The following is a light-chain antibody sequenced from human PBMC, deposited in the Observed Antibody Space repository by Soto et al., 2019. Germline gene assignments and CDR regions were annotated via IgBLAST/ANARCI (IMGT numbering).Light chain of an antibody. V-gene: IGKV1-39*01. CDR1: QTINFY. Sequence: DIQMTQSPSSLSASVGDRVTITCRASQTINFYLNWYHQRPGNARKLLVYGASRLQSGVPSRFSGSGSGTDFTLTISSLRPEDFATYYCQQRYTAPVTVGGGTKVDI. J-gene: IGKJ4*01. CDR3: QQRYTAPVT. CDR2: GAS.